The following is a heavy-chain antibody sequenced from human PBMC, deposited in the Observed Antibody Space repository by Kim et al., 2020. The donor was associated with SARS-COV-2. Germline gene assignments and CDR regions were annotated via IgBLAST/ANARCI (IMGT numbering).Heavy chain of an antibody. CDR3: ARHLQENSGSHDAFDI. CDR1: GYSFTSYW. Sequence: GESLKISCKGSGYSFTSYWISWVRQMPGKGLEWMGRIDPSDSYTNYSPSFQGHVTISADKSISTAYLQWSSLKASDTAMYYCARHLQENSGSHDAFDIWGQGTMVTVSS. J-gene: IGHJ3*02. V-gene: IGHV5-10-1*01. D-gene: IGHD1-26*01. CDR2: IDPSDSYT.